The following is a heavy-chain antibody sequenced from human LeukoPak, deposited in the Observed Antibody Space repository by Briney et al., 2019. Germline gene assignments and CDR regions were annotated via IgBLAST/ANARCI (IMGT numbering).Heavy chain of an antibody. J-gene: IGHJ4*02. Sequence: ASAKVSCKASGYTFTGYYMHWVRRAPGQGLEWMGWINPNSGGTNYAQKFQGRVTMTRDTSISTAYMELSRLRSDDTAVYYCARVSGSIAASDYWGQGTLVTVSS. CDR3: ARVSGSIAASDY. V-gene: IGHV1-2*02. D-gene: IGHD6-13*01. CDR2: INPNSGGT. CDR1: GYTFTGYY.